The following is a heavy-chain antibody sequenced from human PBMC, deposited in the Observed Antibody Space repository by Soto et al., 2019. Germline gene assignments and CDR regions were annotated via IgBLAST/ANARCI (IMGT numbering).Heavy chain of an antibody. D-gene: IGHD3-10*01. CDR3: AKGRDYYYGSGSYYTY. Sequence: PGGSLRLSCAASGFTFSSYAMSWVRQAPGKGLEWVSAISGSGGSTYYADSVKGRFTISRDNSKNTLYLQMNSLGAEDTAVYYCAKGRDYYYGSGSYYTYWGQGTLVTVSS. CDR2: ISGSGGST. CDR1: GFTFSSYA. J-gene: IGHJ4*02. V-gene: IGHV3-23*01.